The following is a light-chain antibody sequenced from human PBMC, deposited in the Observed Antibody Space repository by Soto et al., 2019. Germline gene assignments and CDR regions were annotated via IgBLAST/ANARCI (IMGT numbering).Light chain of an antibody. V-gene: IGKV4-1*01. J-gene: IGKJ1*01. CDR2: WAS. CDR1: QSVLYSSDNRNY. CDR3: QQYYNIPKT. Sequence: DIVMTQSPDSLAVSLGERATINCKSSQSVLYSSDNRNYLTWYQQKPGQPPKLLIYWASTRESGVPDRFSDSGSGTDFTLTISSLQAEDVEVYYCQQYYNIPKTFGQGTKVDIK.